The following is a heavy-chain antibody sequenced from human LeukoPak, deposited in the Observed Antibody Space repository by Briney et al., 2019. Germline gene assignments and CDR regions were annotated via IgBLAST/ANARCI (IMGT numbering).Heavy chain of an antibody. D-gene: IGHD1-26*01. Sequence: SETLSHTCTVSGGSISNYYWSWIRQPPGKGLEWIGYINYSGNTNYNPSLASRVVISVDTSKNQFSMRLNSVTAADTAVYYCARGAYSGTFYRYFYHYMDVWGKGTTVTVSS. V-gene: IGHV4-59*01. J-gene: IGHJ6*03. CDR2: INYSGNT. CDR1: GGSISNYY. CDR3: ARGAYSGTFYRYFYHYMDV.